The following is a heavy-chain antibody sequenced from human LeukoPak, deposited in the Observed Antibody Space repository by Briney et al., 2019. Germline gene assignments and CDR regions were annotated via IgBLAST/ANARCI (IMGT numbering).Heavy chain of an antibody. CDR1: GGSISSYY. CDR3: ARSGGDFWSRSFGYLDY. V-gene: IGHV4-4*07. D-gene: IGHD3-3*01. J-gene: IGHJ4*02. CDR2: IYITGST. Sequence: SETPSLTCTVSGGSISSYYWSWFRQPAAKGLEWIGRIYITGSTNYNPSLKSRVTMSVDTSKSQFSLRLSSVTAADTAVYYCARSGGDFWSRSFGYLDYWGQGTLVTVSS.